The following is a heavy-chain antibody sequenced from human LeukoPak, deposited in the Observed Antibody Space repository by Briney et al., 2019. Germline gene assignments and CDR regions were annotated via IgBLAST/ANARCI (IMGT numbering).Heavy chain of an antibody. CDR2: FSYSGTT. Sequence: KASETLSLTCSVSSWSISREGYSWSWIRQPPGKGLEWIGYFSYSGTTYYNPSLKSRVTISADRSMNQFSLNMNSVTAADTAVYYCASTKGYYFDHWGQGTLVFVSS. CDR3: ASTKGYYFDH. V-gene: IGHV4-30-2*01. D-gene: IGHD6-13*01. J-gene: IGHJ4*02. CDR1: SWSISREGYS.